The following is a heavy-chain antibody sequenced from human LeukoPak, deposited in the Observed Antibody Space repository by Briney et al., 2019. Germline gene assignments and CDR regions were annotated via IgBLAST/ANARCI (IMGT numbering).Heavy chain of an antibody. CDR2: IYSGGST. Sequence: GGSLRLSCVASGFIFDDYGMSWVRQAPGKGLEWVSVIYSGGSTYYADSVKGRFTISRDNSKNTLYLQMNSLRAEDTAVYYCARAYGSGKYYFDYWGQGTLVTVSS. V-gene: IGHV3-53*01. CDR3: ARAYGSGKYYFDY. D-gene: IGHD3-10*01. J-gene: IGHJ4*02. CDR1: GFIFDDYG.